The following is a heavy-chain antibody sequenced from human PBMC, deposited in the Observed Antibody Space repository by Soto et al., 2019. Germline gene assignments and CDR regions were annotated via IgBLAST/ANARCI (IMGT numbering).Heavy chain of an antibody. CDR3: AREQGYGNYRVADY. J-gene: IGHJ4*02. D-gene: IGHD4-17*01. Sequence: SLRLSCVASGFTVSRHGMHWVRQAPGKGLEWVGVIVYFGSAGSETNYSDSVKGRFTISRDTSRNRVYLQMNSLKSDDTARYYCAREQGYGNYRVADYWGQGTLVTVSS. CDR1: GFTVSRHG. CDR2: IVYFGSAGSET. V-gene: IGHV3-30*13.